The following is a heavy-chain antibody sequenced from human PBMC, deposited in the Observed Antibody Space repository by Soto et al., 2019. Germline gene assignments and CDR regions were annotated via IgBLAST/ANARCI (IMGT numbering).Heavy chain of an antibody. V-gene: IGHV3-74*03. Sequence: GGSMRLSCAASGFTFGDYWMHWVRQPPGKGPEWVSRMTGDGRTTQYADSVKGRFTASRDNAKSTLYLQMNSLRAEDTAVYYCATAEVDYWGPGTLVTVSS. CDR2: MTGDGRTT. CDR1: GFTFGDYW. J-gene: IGHJ4*02. CDR3: ATAEVDY.